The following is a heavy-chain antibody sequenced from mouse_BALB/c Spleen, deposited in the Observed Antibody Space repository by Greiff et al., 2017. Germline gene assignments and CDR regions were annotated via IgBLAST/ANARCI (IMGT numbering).Heavy chain of an antibody. CDR1: GYTFTSYW. V-gene: IGHV1S81*02. D-gene: IGHD2-14*01. CDR3: AYYRMDY. Sequence: QVQLQQSGAELVKPGASVKLSCKASGYTFTSYWMHWVKQRPGQGLEWIGEINPSNGRTNYNEKFKSKATLTVDKSSSTAYMQLSSLTSEDSAVYYCAYYRMDYWGQGTSVTVSS. J-gene: IGHJ4*01. CDR2: INPSNGRT.